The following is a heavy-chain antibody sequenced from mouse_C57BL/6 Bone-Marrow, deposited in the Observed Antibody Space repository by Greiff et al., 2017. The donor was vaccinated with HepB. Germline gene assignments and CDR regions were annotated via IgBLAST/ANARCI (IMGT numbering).Heavy chain of an antibody. V-gene: IGHV1-55*01. D-gene: IGHD2-4*01. CDR1: GYTFTSYW. Sequence: VQLQQPGAELVKPGASVKMSCKASGYTFTSYWITWVKQRPGQGLEWIGDIYPGSGSTNYNEKFKSKATLTVDTSSSTAYMQLSSLTSEDSAVYYCAREGIYDYAFAYWGQGTLVTVSA. CDR2: IYPGSGST. CDR3: AREGIYDYAFAY. J-gene: IGHJ3*01.